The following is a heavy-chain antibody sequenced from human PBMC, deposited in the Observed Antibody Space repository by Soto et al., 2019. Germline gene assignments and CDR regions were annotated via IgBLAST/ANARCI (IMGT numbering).Heavy chain of an antibody. Sequence: SETLSLTCTVSGDSIRNYYWSWMRQPPGKGLEYIGYIFYSGSTNYNPSLKSRVAISVDTSRNQFALKLRSVTAADTATYYCARLKRGYSYGSIIDFWGRGTLVTVSS. J-gene: IGHJ4*01. CDR1: GDSIRNYY. V-gene: IGHV4-59*01. CDR2: IFYSGST. D-gene: IGHD5-18*01. CDR3: ARLKRGYSYGSIIDF.